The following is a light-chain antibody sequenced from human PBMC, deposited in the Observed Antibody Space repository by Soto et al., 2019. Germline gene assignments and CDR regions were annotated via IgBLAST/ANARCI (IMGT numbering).Light chain of an antibody. CDR1: QSVSNN. V-gene: IGKV3-15*01. J-gene: IGKJ1*01. Sequence: IRMTQSPATLSGSPGERATLSCRASQSVSNNLAWYQQKPGQAPRLLIYDASTRATRIPARFSGSGSGAEFNLNISGLESEDFGVYYCQQYNIWPPWTFGRGTKVEVK. CDR2: DAS. CDR3: QQYNIWPPWT.